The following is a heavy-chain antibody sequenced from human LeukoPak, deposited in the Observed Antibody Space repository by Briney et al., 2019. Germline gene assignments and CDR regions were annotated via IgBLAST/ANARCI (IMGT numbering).Heavy chain of an antibody. D-gene: IGHD2-2*01. Sequence: GGSLRLSCAASGFTFDDYGMSWVRQAPGKGLEWVSGINWNGGSTVYADSVKGRFTISRDNAKNSLYLQMNSLGAEDTALYYCAREGGYCSSTSCYPHFDYWGQGTLVTVSS. CDR3: AREGGYCSSTSCYPHFDY. CDR2: INWNGGST. CDR1: GFTFDDYG. V-gene: IGHV3-20*04. J-gene: IGHJ4*02.